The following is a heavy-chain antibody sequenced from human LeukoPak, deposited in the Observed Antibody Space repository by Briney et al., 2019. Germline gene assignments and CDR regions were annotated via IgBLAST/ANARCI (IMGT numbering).Heavy chain of an antibody. V-gene: IGHV3-66*04. CDR1: GFTVSSNY. CDR3: ARPARTAATGTMYYYYAMDV. CDR2: IYNGGDT. D-gene: IGHD6-13*01. J-gene: IGHJ6*02. Sequence: GGSLRLSCAASGFTVSSNYMSCVRQAPGKGLEWVSVIYNGGDTYYADSVKGRFTISRDNSKNTLYLQMNSLRAEDTAVYYCARPARTAATGTMYYYYAMDVWGQGTTVTVSS.